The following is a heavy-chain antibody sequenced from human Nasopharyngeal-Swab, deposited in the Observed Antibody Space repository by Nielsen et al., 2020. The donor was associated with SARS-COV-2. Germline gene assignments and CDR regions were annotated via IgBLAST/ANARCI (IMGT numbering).Heavy chain of an antibody. CDR2: ISYDGSNK. J-gene: IGHJ2*01. D-gene: IGHD4-23*01. V-gene: IGHV3-30*03. Sequence: WIRQPPGKGLEWVAVISYDGSNKYYADSVKGRFTISRDNSKNTLYLQMNSLRAEDTAVYYCAREAPRYGGLDLWGRGTLVTVSS. CDR3: AREAPRYGGLDL.